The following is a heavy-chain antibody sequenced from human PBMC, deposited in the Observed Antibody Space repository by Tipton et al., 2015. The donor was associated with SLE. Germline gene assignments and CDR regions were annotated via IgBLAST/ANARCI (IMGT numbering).Heavy chain of an antibody. CDR3: ARYDYYDSIRTAFDI. D-gene: IGHD3-22*01. V-gene: IGHV4-38-2*01. Sequence: TLSLTCAVSGYSISSGYYWGWIRQPPGKGLEWIGSIYYSGSTYYNPSLKSRVTISVDTSKNQFSLKLSSVTAADTAVYYCARYDYYDSIRTAFDIWGQGTMVTVSS. CDR1: GYSISSGYY. CDR2: IYYSGST. J-gene: IGHJ3*02.